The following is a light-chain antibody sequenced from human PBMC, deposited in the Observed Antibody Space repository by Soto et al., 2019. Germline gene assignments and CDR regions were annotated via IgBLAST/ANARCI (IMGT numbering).Light chain of an antibody. J-gene: IGLJ3*02. CDR1: SSDVVGYSY. CDR2: EVT. V-gene: IGLV2-8*01. CDR3: SSYAASNNFYFV. Sequence: QSVLTQPPSASGSPGQSVTISCTGTSSDVVGYSYVSWYQQYPGRAPKLMIYEVTKRPSGVPDRFSGSKSGNTASLTVSGLQAEDEADYYCSSYAASNNFYFVFGGGTQLTVL.